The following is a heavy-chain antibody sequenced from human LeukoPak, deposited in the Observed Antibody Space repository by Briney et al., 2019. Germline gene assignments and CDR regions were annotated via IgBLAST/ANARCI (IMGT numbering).Heavy chain of an antibody. CDR1: GFRFNTYW. D-gene: IGHD4/OR15-4a*01. V-gene: IGHV3-7*01. Sequence: PGGSLRLSCAASGFRFNTYWMSWVRQAPGKGLEWVANIKQDGSEKCYADSVKGRFTISRDNGKNSLDLQMNSLRADDTAVYYCARDTLGEGEDANYAVYYFDYWGQGTVVTVSS. CDR3: ARDTLGEGEDANYAVYYFDY. J-gene: IGHJ4*02. CDR2: IKQDGSEK.